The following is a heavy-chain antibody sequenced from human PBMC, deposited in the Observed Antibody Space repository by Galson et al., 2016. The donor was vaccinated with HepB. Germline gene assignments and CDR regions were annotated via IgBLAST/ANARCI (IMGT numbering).Heavy chain of an antibody. D-gene: IGHD6-19*01. J-gene: IGHJ4*02. CDR3: ASSLYNRGWPIPSFDY. Sequence: QSGAEVKKPGESLTISCKAFGYTFTGYWINWVRHTPGKGLEWMGRIDPRDSYTNYSPSFQGHVTVSADKSISTAYLQWSSLRASYTAMYYCASSLYNRGWPIPSFDYWGQGTLVTVSS. CDR2: IDPRDSYT. V-gene: IGHV5-10-1*01. CDR1: GYTFTGYW.